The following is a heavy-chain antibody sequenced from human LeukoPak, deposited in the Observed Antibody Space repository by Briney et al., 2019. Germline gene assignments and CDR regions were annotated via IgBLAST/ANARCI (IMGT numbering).Heavy chain of an antibody. D-gene: IGHD6-13*01. J-gene: IGHJ4*02. V-gene: IGHV6-1*01. CDR2: TYYRSKWYN. CDR1: GDSVSSYSAG. Sequence: SQALSLTCAISGDSVSSYSAGWNWIRQSPSRGLEWLGRTYYRSKWYNEYALSVRSRITISPDTSKNQVSLQLNSVTPDDTAFYYCGRDIGAAIGHWGQGTLVTVSS. CDR3: GRDIGAAIGH.